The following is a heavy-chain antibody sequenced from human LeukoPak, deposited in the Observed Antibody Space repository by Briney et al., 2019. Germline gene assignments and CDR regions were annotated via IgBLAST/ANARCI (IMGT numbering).Heavy chain of an antibody. Sequence: ASVKVSCKASGGTFSSYAISWVRQAPGQGLERMGGIIPIFGTANYAQKFQGRVTITTDESTSTAYMELSSLRSEDKAVYYCARGTMGDAFDIWGQGTMVTVSS. D-gene: IGHD3-10*01. J-gene: IGHJ3*02. V-gene: IGHV1-69*05. CDR3: ARGTMGDAFDI. CDR1: GGTFSSYA. CDR2: IIPIFGTA.